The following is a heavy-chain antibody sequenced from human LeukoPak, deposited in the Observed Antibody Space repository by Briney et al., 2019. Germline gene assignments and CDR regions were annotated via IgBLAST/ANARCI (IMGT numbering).Heavy chain of an antibody. CDR3: ARGLGIAARDAFDI. CDR2: INHSGST. D-gene: IGHD6-6*01. J-gene: IGHJ3*02. CDR1: GGSFSGYY. Sequence: TSETLSLTCAVYGGSFSGYYWSWIRQPPGKGLEWIGEINHSGSTNYNPSLKSRVTISVDTSKNQFSLKLSSVTAADTAVYYCARGLGIAARDAFDIWGQGTMVTVSS. V-gene: IGHV4-34*01.